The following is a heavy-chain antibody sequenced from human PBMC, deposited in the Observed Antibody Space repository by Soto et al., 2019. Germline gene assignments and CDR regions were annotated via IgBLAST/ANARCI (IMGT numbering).Heavy chain of an antibody. D-gene: IGHD3-10*01. CDR1: GGYFSDYN. V-gene: IGHV4-34*01. J-gene: IGHJ5*02. CDR3: ARGGVSNWLDT. CDR2: ITHSGST. Sequence: AETRSLTRAFYGGYFSDYNWSWIRQPPGRGLEWIGEITHSGSTNYNSALKRRVTISIDTTKNQFSLKLSSVNHAVTDMNYWARGGVSNWLDTWGQGTLVTVSS.